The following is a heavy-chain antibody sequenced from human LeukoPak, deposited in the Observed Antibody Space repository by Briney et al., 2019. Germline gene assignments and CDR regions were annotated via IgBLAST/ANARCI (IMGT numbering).Heavy chain of an antibody. CDR3: ARARGTVRGVITAYFDY. D-gene: IGHD3-10*01. V-gene: IGHV4-59*01. CDR2: IYYSGST. Sequence: SETLSLTCTVSGGSISSYYWSWIRQPPGKGLEWIGYIYYSGSTNYNPSLKSRVTISVDTSKNQFSLKLSSVTAADTAVYYCARARGTVRGVITAYFDYWGQGTLVTVSS. CDR1: GGSISSYY. J-gene: IGHJ4*02.